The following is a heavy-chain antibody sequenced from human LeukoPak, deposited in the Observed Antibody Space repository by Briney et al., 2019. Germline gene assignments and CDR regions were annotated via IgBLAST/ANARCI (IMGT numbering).Heavy chain of an antibody. CDR1: GFTFSSYG. Sequence: GGSLRLSCAASGFTFSSYGMSWVRQAPGKGLEWVSSISSSSSYIYYADSVKGRFTISRDNAKNSLYLQMNSLRAEDTAVYYCARDGSYGSEWYLDVWGKGTTVTISS. D-gene: IGHD5-18*01. J-gene: IGHJ6*03. CDR3: ARDGSYGSEWYLDV. V-gene: IGHV3-21*01. CDR2: ISSSSSYI.